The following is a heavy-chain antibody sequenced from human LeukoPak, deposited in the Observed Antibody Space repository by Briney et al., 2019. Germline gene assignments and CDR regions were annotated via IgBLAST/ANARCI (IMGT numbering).Heavy chain of an antibody. D-gene: IGHD3-22*01. CDR3: AKDRDYYDQRYFDY. CDR2: ISSNGGST. J-gene: IGHJ4*02. Sequence: GGSLRLSCAASGFTFSSYAMHWVRQAPGKGLEYVSAISSNGGSTYYANSVKGRFTISRDNSKNTLYLQMNSLRAEDTAVYYCAKDRDYYDQRYFDYWGQGTLVTVSS. V-gene: IGHV3-64*01. CDR1: GFTFSSYA.